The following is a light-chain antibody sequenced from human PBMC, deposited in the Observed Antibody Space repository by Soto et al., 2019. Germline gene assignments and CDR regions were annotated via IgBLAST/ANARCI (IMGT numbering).Light chain of an antibody. CDR1: QSISSW. CDR2: DAS. Sequence: DIRMTQSPSTLSASVGDRVTITCRASQSISSWLAWYQQKPGKAPKLLIYDASSLESGVPSRFSGSGSGTEFTLTISSLQPDDFATYYCQQYNSYSTLGQGTKVDIK. V-gene: IGKV1-5*01. J-gene: IGKJ1*01. CDR3: QQYNSYST.